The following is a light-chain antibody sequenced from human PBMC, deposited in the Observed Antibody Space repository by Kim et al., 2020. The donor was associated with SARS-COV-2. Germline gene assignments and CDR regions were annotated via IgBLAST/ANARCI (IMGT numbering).Light chain of an antibody. CDR2: LSS. Sequence: SASRGDSVTFTCRASESIGTLFAWYQQKPGRAPRLLLYLSSTLENGVPSMFSGTGSGTEFSLSITSLQPDDFATYYCQHYRRFPYTFGQGTKLEI. CDR1: ESIGTL. CDR3: QHYRRFPYT. J-gene: IGKJ2*01. V-gene: IGKV1-5*03.